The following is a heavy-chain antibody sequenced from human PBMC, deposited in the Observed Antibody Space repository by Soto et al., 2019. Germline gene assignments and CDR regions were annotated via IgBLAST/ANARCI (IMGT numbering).Heavy chain of an antibody. CDR1: GFTSSSYW. J-gene: IGHJ3*02. V-gene: IGHV3-74*01. CDR2: ISNDGSST. D-gene: IGHD3-22*01. Sequence: WGSLRLSCAASGFTSSSYWIHWVRQAPGKGLVWVSRISNDGSSTNYADSVKGRFTISRDNAKNTVYLQMNSLRAEDTAVYYCARDTYYYDSSDHFSADAFDIWGQGTMVTVSS. CDR3: ARDTYYYDSSDHFSADAFDI.